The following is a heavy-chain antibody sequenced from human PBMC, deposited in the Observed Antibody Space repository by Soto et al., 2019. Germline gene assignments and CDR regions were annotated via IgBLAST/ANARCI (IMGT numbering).Heavy chain of an antibody. CDR1: GFSFNKYA. CDR3: ARAKVRFRSGPYEC. J-gene: IGHJ4*02. D-gene: IGHD3-22*01. Sequence: EVQLLESGGALVQPGGSLRLSCVASGFSFNKYAMHWVRQAPGKGLEYVSGTSSDGVSTYYGNSVKGRFTISRDNSKNTLFLQMGSLRPDDMAVYYCARAKVRFRSGPYECWGQGTRFAVSS. CDR2: TSSDGVST. V-gene: IGHV3-64*01.